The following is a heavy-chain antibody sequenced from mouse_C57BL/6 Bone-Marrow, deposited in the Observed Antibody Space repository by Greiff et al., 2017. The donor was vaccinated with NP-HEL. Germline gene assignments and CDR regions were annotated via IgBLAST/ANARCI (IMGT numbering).Heavy chain of an antibody. Sequence: DVKLVESGGGLVKPGGSLKLSCAASGFTFSSYAMSWVRQTPEKRLEWVATISDGGSYTYYPDNVKGRFTISRDNAKNNLYLQMSHLKSEDTAMYYCARDKHYYGSSFYFDYWGQGTTLTVSS. CDR3: ARDKHYYGSSFYFDY. CDR1: GFTFSSYA. V-gene: IGHV5-4*01. D-gene: IGHD1-1*01. CDR2: ISDGGSYT. J-gene: IGHJ2*01.